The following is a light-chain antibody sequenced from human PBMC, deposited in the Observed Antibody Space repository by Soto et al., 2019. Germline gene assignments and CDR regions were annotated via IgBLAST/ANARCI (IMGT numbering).Light chain of an antibody. CDR3: QSYDSTLKGWI. V-gene: IGLV1-40*01. J-gene: IGLJ2*01. Sequence: QPVLTQPPSVSGAPGQRVTISCTGSSSNIGAGYDVHWYQQLPGTAPKLLIFGNSNRPSGVPDRFSGSNSGTSASLAITGLQAEDEADYYCQSYDSTLKGWIFGGGTKVTVL. CDR1: SSNIGAGYD. CDR2: GNS.